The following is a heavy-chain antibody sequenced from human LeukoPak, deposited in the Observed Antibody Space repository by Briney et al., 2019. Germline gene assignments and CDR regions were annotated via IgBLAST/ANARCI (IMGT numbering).Heavy chain of an antibody. Sequence: SETLSLTCTVSDDSISGYYWSWIRQPPGKGPEWIAYIYSTGATSYNPSLRSRVSISLDTSKSHFSLKLSSVTVADTAVYFCARLKMGAYFDLWGRGTLVTVSS. V-gene: IGHV4-59*08. CDR2: IYSTGAT. J-gene: IGHJ2*01. CDR1: DDSISGYY. CDR3: ARLKMGAYFDL. D-gene: IGHD3-16*01.